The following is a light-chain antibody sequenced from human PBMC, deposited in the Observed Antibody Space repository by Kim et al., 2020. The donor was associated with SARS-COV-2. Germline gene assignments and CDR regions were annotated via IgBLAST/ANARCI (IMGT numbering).Light chain of an antibody. Sequence: PGQKVTISCSGSSSNIGNNYVSWYQQLPGTAPKLLIYDNNKRPSGIPDRFSGSKSGTSATLGITGLQTGDEADYYCGTWDSSLSAGVFGGGTKLTVL. CDR2: DNN. CDR1: SSNIGNNY. CDR3: GTWDSSLSAGV. V-gene: IGLV1-51*01. J-gene: IGLJ3*02.